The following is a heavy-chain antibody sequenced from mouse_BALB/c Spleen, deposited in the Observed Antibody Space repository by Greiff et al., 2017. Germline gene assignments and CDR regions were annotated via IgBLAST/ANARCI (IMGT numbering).Heavy chain of an antibody. J-gene: IGHJ3*01. CDR1: GFNIKDYY. D-gene: IGHD4-1*01. CDR3: DAWSGAWFAD. CDR2: IDPENGDT. V-gene: IGHV14-4*02. Sequence: VQLQQSGAELVRSGASVKLSCTASGFNIKDYYMHWVKQRPEQGLEWIGWIDPENGDTEYAPKFQGKATMTADTSSNTAYLQLSSLTSEDTAVYYCDAWSGAWFADWGQGTLVTVSA.